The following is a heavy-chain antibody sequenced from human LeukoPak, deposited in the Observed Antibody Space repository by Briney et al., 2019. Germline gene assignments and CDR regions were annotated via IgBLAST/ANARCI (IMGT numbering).Heavy chain of an antibody. D-gene: IGHD3-10*01. V-gene: IGHV5-51*01. CDR3: ATSPYYGSGRGAFDI. Sequence: GESLKISCKGSGYSFTSYWIGWVRQMPGKGLEWMGIIYPGDSDTRYSPSFQGQVTISADKSISTAYLQWGSLKASDTAMYYCATSPYYGSGRGAFDIWGQGTMVTVSS. CDR1: GYSFTSYW. CDR2: IYPGDSDT. J-gene: IGHJ3*02.